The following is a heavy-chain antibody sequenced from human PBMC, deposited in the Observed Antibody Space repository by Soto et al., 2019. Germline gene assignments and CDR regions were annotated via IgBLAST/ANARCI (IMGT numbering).Heavy chain of an antibody. Sequence: PGGSLRLSCAASGFTFSSYGMHWVRQAPGKGLEWVAVIWYDGSNKYYADSVKGRFTISRDNSKNTLYLQMNSLRAEDTAVYYSAKDYPDYDSSGYRVYWGQGTLVTVSS. J-gene: IGHJ4*02. CDR2: IWYDGSNK. V-gene: IGHV3-33*06. CDR3: AKDYPDYDSSGYRVY. CDR1: GFTFSSYG. D-gene: IGHD3-22*01.